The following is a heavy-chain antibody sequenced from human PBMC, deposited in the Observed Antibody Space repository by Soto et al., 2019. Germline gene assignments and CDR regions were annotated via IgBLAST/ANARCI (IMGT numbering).Heavy chain of an antibody. CDR2: ISYDGSNK. CDR3: ARDMGGSSCWYSLGYFDY. V-gene: IGHV3-30-3*01. D-gene: IGHD6-19*01. Sequence: QVQLVESGGGVVQPGRSLRLSCAPSGFTFSSYAMHWVRQAPGKGLEWVAVISYDGSNKYYADSVKGRFTISRDNSKNRLCMQMNSLRAEDTAVYYCARDMGGSSCWYSLGYFDYWGQGTLVTVSS. J-gene: IGHJ4*02. CDR1: GFTFSSYA.